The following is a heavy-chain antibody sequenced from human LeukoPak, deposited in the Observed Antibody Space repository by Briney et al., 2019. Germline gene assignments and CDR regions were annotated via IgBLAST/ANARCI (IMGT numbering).Heavy chain of an antibody. Sequence: GGSLRLSYAVSGFNFHDYAMHWVRQAPGRGLEWVSGINWKTGNGIYADSVKGRFTISRDNAKNSLYLQMSSLRAEDTALYYCTRRAARWQFDLWGRGTLLTVSS. CDR1: GFNFHDYA. CDR3: TRRAARWQFDL. J-gene: IGHJ2*01. CDR2: INWKTGNG. D-gene: IGHD5-24*01. V-gene: IGHV3-9*01.